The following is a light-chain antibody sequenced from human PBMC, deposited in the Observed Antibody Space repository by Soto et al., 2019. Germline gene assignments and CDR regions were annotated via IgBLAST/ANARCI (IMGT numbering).Light chain of an antibody. Sequence: QTVVTQEPSLTVSPGGTVTLTCGSSTGAVTSGHYPYWFQQKPGQAPRTLIYDTSNKHSWTPARFSGSLLGGKAALTLSCAQPEDDAEYYCLLSYSGARQVFGGGTKLTVL. CDR2: DTS. V-gene: IGLV7-46*01. J-gene: IGLJ3*02. CDR1: TGAVTSGHY. CDR3: LLSYSGARQV.